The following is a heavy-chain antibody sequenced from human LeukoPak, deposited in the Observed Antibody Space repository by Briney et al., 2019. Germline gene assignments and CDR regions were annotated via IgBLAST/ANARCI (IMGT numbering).Heavy chain of an antibody. Sequence: PGGSLRLSCAASGFSVNNIYMSWVRQAPGKGLEWVSLIYSGGSTYYADSVKGRFAISRDNSKNTLYLQMNSLRAEDTAVYYCARDNVIQGYYFAMDVWGQGTTVTVSS. D-gene: IGHD2/OR15-2a*01. CDR3: ARDNVIQGYYFAMDV. V-gene: IGHV3-66*01. CDR2: IYSGGST. J-gene: IGHJ6*02. CDR1: GFSVNNIY.